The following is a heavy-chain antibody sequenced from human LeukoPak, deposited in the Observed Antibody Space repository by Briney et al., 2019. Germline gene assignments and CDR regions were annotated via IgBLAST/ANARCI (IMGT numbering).Heavy chain of an antibody. CDR2: ISGSGGST. V-gene: IGHV3-23*01. CDR3: AKEDYYDSSGYSPNYFDY. Sequence: GGSLRLSCAASGFTFSSYAMSWVRQAPGKGLEWVSAISGSGGSTYYADSVKGRFTISRDNSKNTLYLQMNSLRAEDTAVYYCAKEDYYDSSGYSPNYFDYWGQGTLVTVS. D-gene: IGHD3-22*01. CDR1: GFTFSSYA. J-gene: IGHJ4*02.